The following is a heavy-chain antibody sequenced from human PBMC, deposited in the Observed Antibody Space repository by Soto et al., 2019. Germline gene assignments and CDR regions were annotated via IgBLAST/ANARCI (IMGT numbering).Heavy chain of an antibody. V-gene: IGHV4-39*01. CDR1: GGSISSSSYY. J-gene: IGHJ6*04. CDR2: IYYSGST. CDR3: ASYYDILTGFFFEDV. D-gene: IGHD3-9*01. Sequence: SETLSLTCTVSGGSISSSSYYWGWIRQPPGKGLEWIGSIYYSGSTYYNPSLKSRVTISVDTSKNQFSLKLSSVTAADTAVYYCASYYDILTGFFFEDVWGKGTTVTVSS.